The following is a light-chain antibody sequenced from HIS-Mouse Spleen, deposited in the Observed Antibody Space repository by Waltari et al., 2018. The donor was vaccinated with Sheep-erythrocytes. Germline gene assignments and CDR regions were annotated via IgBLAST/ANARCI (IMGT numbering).Light chain of an antibody. J-gene: IGLJ2*01. CDR2: GKN. Sequence: SSELTQYPAVSVALGQTVRITCQGDSLRSYYASWFQQKPGQAPVLVIYGKNNRPQGIPDRFSGSSSGNTASLTITGAQAEDEADFYCNSRDSSGNHLGVVFGGGTKLTVL. V-gene: IGLV3-19*01. CDR3: NSRDSSGNHLGVV. CDR1: SLRSYY.